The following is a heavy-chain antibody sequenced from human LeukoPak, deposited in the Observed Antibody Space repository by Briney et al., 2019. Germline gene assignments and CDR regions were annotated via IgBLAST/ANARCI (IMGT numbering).Heavy chain of an antibody. V-gene: IGHV4-59*01. CDR1: GVSISSYY. CDR2: IYYSGST. Sequence: SETLSLTCTVSGVSISSYYWSWIRQPPGKGLEWIGYIYYSGSTNYNPSLKSRVTISVHTSKNQCSLKLSSVTAADTAVYYCASDSYYDFWSGYYTSGAFDIWGQGTMVTVSS. D-gene: IGHD3-3*01. CDR3: ASDSYYDFWSGYYTSGAFDI. J-gene: IGHJ3*02.